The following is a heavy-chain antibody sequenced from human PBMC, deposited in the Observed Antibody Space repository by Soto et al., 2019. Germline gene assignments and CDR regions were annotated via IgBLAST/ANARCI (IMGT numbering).Heavy chain of an antibody. Sequence: DVQLVESGGALVQPGRSLRLSCAASGFTFDDYAMHWVRQAPGKGLEWVSGITWNSGSVYYADSVKGRFTISSDNAKNSLFLQMNSLRTEDTALYYCAKDASMLRAHFDFWGQGTLVTVSS. CDR3: AKDASMLRAHFDF. J-gene: IGHJ4*02. CDR1: GFTFDDYA. V-gene: IGHV3-9*01. CDR2: ITWNSGSV. D-gene: IGHD3-10*01.